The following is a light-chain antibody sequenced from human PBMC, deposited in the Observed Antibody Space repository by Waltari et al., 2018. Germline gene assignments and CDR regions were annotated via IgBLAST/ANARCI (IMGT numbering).Light chain of an antibody. CDR2: GAS. Sequence: DIQMTQSPSSLSASVGDRITITCRPSQTLTTYLNWYQQKPGKVPRLLIYGASRLQTGVPSRFSGSGSGTDFTLTIHSLQPEDFATYYCQQAYGSLHSFGQGTKVEIK. CDR3: QQAYGSLHS. V-gene: IGKV1-39*01. J-gene: IGKJ2*03. CDR1: QTLTTY.